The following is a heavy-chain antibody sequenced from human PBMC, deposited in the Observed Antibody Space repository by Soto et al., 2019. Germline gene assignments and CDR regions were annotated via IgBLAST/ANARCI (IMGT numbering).Heavy chain of an antibody. CDR2: IIPIFGTA. CDR3: ARGFCSGGSCYRDYYYYYGMDV. J-gene: IGHJ6*02. D-gene: IGHD2-15*01. Sequence: SVKVSCKASGGTFSSYAISWVRQAPGQGLEWMGGIIPIFGTANYAQKFQGRVTITADESTSTAYMELSSLRSEDTAVYYCARGFCSGGSCYRDYYYYYGMDVWGQGTTVTVSS. V-gene: IGHV1-69*13. CDR1: GGTFSSYA.